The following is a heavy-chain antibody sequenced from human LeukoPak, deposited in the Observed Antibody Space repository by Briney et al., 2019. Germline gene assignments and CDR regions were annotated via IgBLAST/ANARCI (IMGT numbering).Heavy chain of an antibody. J-gene: IGHJ4*02. Sequence: SETLSLTCTVSGGSISSYYWSWIRQPPGKGLEWIGYIYYSGSTNYNPSLKSRVTISVDTSKNQFSLKLSSVTAADTAVYYCARRRRNYYDSSGYYSNWGQGTLVTVSS. D-gene: IGHD3-22*01. CDR3: ARRRRNYYDSSGYYSN. CDR1: GGSISSYY. CDR2: IYYSGST. V-gene: IGHV4-59*12.